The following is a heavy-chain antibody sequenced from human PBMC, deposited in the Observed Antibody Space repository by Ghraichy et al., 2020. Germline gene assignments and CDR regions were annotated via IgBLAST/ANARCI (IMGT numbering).Heavy chain of an antibody. J-gene: IGHJ4*02. Sequence: GGSLRLSCAASGFTFSSYAMSWVRQAPGKGLEWVSAISGSGGSTYYADSVKGRFTISRDNSKNTLYLQMNSLRAEDTAVYYCAKPSTADYDILTGLFDYWGQGTLVTVSS. D-gene: IGHD3-9*01. V-gene: IGHV3-23*01. CDR2: ISGSGGST. CDR1: GFTFSSYA. CDR3: AKPSTADYDILTGLFDY.